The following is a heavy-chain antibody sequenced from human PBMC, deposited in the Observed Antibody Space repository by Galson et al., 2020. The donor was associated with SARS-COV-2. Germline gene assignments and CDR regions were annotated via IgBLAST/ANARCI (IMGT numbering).Heavy chain of an antibody. CDR2: FDPEDGET. CDR1: GYTLTELS. CDR3: ATAPPFYCSSTSCYHWFDP. D-gene: IGHD2-2*01. V-gene: IGHV1-24*01. Sequence: ASVKVSCKVSGYTLTELSMHWVRQAPGKGLEWMGGFDPEDGETIYAQKFQDRVTMTEDTSTDTAYMELSSLRSEDTAVYYCATAPPFYCSSTSCYHWFDPWGQGTLVTVSS. J-gene: IGHJ5*02.